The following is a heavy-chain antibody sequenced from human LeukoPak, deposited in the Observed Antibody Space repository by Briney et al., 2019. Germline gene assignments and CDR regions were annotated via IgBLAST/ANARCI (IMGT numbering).Heavy chain of an antibody. J-gene: IGHJ3*01. D-gene: IGHD5-24*01. CDR3: AKDIQLST. Sequence: SGGSLRLSCAASGFTFSSAAMTWVRQAPGKGLEWVSLIGSSGSSTYYADSVKGRFTISRDNSKNTLSLQMNSLRVEDTAIYYCAKDIQLSTWGLGTMVTVSS. CDR2: IGSSGSST. CDR1: GFTFSSAA. V-gene: IGHV3-23*01.